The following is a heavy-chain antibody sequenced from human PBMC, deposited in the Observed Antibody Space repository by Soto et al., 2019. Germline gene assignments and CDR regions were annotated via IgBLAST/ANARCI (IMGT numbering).Heavy chain of an antibody. CDR2: INPNSGGT. CDR1: EYTFTGYY. V-gene: IGHV1-2*04. J-gene: IGHJ3*02. Sequence: ASVKVSCKASEYTFTGYYMHWVRQAPGQGLAWMGWINPNSGGTNYAQKFQGWVTMTRDTSISTAYMELSRLRSDDTAVYYCARENFMITFGGVIVRGAFDIWGQGTMVTVSS. D-gene: IGHD3-16*02. CDR3: ARENFMITFGGVIVRGAFDI.